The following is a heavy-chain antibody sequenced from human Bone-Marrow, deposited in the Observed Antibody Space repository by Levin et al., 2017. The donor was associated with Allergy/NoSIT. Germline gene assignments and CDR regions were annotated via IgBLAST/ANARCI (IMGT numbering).Heavy chain of an antibody. CDR1: GYSFSDYA. Sequence: ASVKVSCRASGYSFSDYAINWVRQAPGQGLEWMGWINTNTGRPTYAQGFTGRFVFSLDTSVSTAYLQISSLKADDTAVYYCATIYCSGGRCFGDDGFDIWGQGTMVNVSS. CDR2: INTNTGRP. CDR3: ATIYCSGGRCFGDDGFDI. D-gene: IGHD2-15*01. J-gene: IGHJ3*02. V-gene: IGHV7-4-1*02.